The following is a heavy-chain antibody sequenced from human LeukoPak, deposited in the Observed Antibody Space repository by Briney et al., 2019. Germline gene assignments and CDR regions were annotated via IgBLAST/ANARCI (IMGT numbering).Heavy chain of an antibody. Sequence: PGGALRLSCAASGFTFSSYEMNWVRQAPGKGLEWVSYISSSGSTIYYADSVKGRFTISRDNAKNSLYLQMNGPRAEDTAGYYCAELGITMIGGVWGKGTTVTISS. CDR2: ISSSGSTI. CDR1: GFTFSSYE. CDR3: AELGITMIGGV. V-gene: IGHV3-48*03. D-gene: IGHD3-10*02. J-gene: IGHJ6*04.